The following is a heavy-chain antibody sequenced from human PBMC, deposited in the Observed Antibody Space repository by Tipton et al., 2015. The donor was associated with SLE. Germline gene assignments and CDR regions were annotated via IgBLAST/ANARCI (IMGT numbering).Heavy chain of an antibody. Sequence: LRLSCTVSGGSISSSSYYWGWIRQPPGKGLEWIGSIYYSGSTNYNPSLKSRVTISVDTSKNQFSLKLSSVTAADTAVYYCARGSSLVVPREFAATWYFDLWGRGTLVTVSS. CDR3: ARGSSLVVPREFAATWYFDL. CDR1: GGSISSSSYY. CDR2: IYYSGST. V-gene: IGHV4-39*07. J-gene: IGHJ2*01. D-gene: IGHD2-2*01.